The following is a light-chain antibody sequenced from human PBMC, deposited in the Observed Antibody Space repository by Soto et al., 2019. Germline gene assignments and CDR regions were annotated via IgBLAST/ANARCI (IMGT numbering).Light chain of an antibody. CDR3: QQYDRWPVT. Sequence: EVVMTQSPATLSVSAGERVTFSCRASQSVTTNLAWYQHKPGQSPRLLISGASTGASGIPPRFSGSGSGTEFTLTIDRLQSADFAVYYCQQYDRWPVTFGGGTKVDMK. CDR2: GAS. V-gene: IGKV3-15*01. J-gene: IGKJ4*01. CDR1: QSVTTN.